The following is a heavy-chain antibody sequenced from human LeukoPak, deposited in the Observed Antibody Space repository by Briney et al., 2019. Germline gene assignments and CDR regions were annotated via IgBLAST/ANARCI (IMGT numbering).Heavy chain of an antibody. CDR3: ARLQWEINCSGGSCYPEYYYYYYGMDV. Sequence: ASVKVSCKASGYTFTNYGISWVRQAPGQGLEWMGWISAYNGNTNYAQKLQGRVTMTTDTSTSTAYMELRSLRSDDTAVYYCARLQWEINCSGGSCYPEYYYYYYGMDVWGQGTTVTVSS. CDR2: ISAYNGNT. V-gene: IGHV1-18*01. CDR1: GYTFTNYG. D-gene: IGHD2-15*01. J-gene: IGHJ6*02.